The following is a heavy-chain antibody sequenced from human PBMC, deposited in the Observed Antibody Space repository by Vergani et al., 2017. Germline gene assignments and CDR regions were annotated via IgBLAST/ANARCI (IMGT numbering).Heavy chain of an antibody. CDR2: INPSGGST. J-gene: IGHJ6*02. CDR1: GYTFTSYY. CDR3: ARGRGSSWFDYYYYGMDV. D-gene: IGHD6-13*01. Sequence: QVQLVQSGAEVKKPGASVKVSCKASGYTFTSYYMHWVRQAPXQGLEWMGIINPSGGSTSYAQKFQGRVTMTRDTSTSTVYMELSSLRSEDTAVYYCARGRGSSWFDYYYYGMDVWGQGTTVTVSS. V-gene: IGHV1-46*01.